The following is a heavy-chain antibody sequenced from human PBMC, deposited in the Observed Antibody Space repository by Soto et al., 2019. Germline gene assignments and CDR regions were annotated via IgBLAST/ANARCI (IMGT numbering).Heavy chain of an antibody. CDR1: GYTFTSYG. V-gene: IGHV1-18*04. CDR2: ISAYNGNT. CDR3: ARDIVVVPAAFDS. Sequence: ASVKVSCKASGYTFTSYGISWVRQAPGQGLEWMGWISAYNGNTNYAQKLQGRVTMTTDTSTSTAYTELRSLRFDDTAVYYCARDIVVVPAAFDSWGQGTLVTVSS. J-gene: IGHJ4*02. D-gene: IGHD2-2*01.